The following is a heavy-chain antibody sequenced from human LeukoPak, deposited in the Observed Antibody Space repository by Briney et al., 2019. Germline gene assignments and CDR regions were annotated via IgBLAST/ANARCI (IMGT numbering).Heavy chain of an antibody. V-gene: IGHV1-24*01. J-gene: IGHJ4*02. CDR1: GYTLTELS. Sequence: ASVKVSCKVSGYTLTELSMHWVRQAPGKGLEWMGGFDPEDGETIYAQKFQGRVTMTEDTSTDTAYMELSSLRSEDTAVYYCATNAGYCSGGSCLDYWGQGTLVTVSS. CDR3: ATNAGYCSGGSCLDY. D-gene: IGHD2-15*01. CDR2: FDPEDGET.